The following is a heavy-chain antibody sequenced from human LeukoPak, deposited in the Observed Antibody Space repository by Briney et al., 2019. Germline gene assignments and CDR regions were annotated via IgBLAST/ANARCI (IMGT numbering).Heavy chain of an antibody. J-gene: IGHJ5*02. CDR2: IYYSGST. D-gene: IGHD2-2*01. CDR1: GGSVSSGSYY. CDR3: ARGLGYCSSTTCYPWFGP. Sequence: PSETLSLTCTVSGGSVSSGSYYWSWIRQPPGKGLEWIGYIYYSGSTNYNPSLKSRVTISVDTSKNQFSLKLSSVTAADTAVYYCARGLGYCSSTTCYPWFGPWGQGTLVTVSS. V-gene: IGHV4-61*01.